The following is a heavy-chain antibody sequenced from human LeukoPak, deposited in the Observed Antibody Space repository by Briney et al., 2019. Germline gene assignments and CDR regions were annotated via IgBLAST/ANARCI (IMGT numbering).Heavy chain of an antibody. CDR3: ARAGVVSVVPAAYNWFDP. V-gene: IGHV4-59*01. Sequence: LTCTVSGGSISSYYWSWIRQPPGKGLEWIGYIYYSGSTNYKPSLKRRVTISVDTSKNKVSLKLSSVTAADTAVYYCARAGVVSVVPAAYNWFDPWGQGTLVTVSS. CDR1: GGSISSYY. CDR2: IYYSGST. D-gene: IGHD2-2*01. J-gene: IGHJ5*02.